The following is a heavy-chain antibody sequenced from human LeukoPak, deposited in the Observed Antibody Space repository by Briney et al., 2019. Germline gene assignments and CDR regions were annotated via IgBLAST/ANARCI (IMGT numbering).Heavy chain of an antibody. Sequence: PSETLSLTCTVSGGTVRRGNYYWTWIRQPAGSGLEWIGRIYTSGTTDYNPSLRTRVTISVDASRNQFSLNLSSVTAADTAVYYCARVDYYDSSGYYPQDNWFDPWGQGTLVTVSS. V-gene: IGHV4-61*02. CDR3: ARVDYYDSSGYYPQDNWFDP. CDR1: GGTVRRGNYY. CDR2: IYTSGTT. D-gene: IGHD3-22*01. J-gene: IGHJ5*02.